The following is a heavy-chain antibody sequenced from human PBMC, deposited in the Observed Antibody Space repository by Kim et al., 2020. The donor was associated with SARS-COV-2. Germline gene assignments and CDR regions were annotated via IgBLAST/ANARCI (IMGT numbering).Heavy chain of an antibody. D-gene: IGHD2-2*01. V-gene: IGHV3-11*06. J-gene: IGHJ6*02. Sequence: GQFTISRDNAKNSLYLQMNSLRAEDTAVYYCARDSLSVPAAPYYYYGMDVWGQGTTVTVSS. CDR3: ARDSLSVPAAPYYYYGMDV.